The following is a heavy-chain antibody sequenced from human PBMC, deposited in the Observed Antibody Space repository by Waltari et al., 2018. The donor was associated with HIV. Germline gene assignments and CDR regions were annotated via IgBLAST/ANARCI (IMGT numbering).Heavy chain of an antibody. V-gene: IGHV3-49*04. J-gene: IGHJ4*02. D-gene: IGHD4-17*01. Sequence: EVQLVESGGGLVQPGRSLRLSCTASGFTFGDYAMSWVRQAPGKGLEWVGFIRSKAYGGTTEYAASVKGRFTISRDDSKSIAYLQMNSLKTEDTAVYYCTRVGSTVTHICDYWGQGTLVTVSS. CDR3: TRVGSTVTHICDY. CDR1: GFTFGDYA. CDR2: IRSKAYGGTT.